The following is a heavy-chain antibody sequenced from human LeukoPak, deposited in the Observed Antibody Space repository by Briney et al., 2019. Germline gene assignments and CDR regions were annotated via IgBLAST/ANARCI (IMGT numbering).Heavy chain of an antibody. J-gene: IGHJ4*02. CDR2: IYYSGST. D-gene: IGHD3-3*01. CDR1: GGSISSYY. CDR3: AREAPGYDFWSGSSDNYFDY. V-gene: IGHV4-59*01. Sequence: PSETLSLTCTVSGGSISSYYWSWIRQPPGKGLEWIGYIYYSGSTNYNPSLKSRVTISVDTSKNQFSLKLSSVTAADTAVYYCAREAPGYDFWSGSSDNYFDYWGQGTLVTVSS.